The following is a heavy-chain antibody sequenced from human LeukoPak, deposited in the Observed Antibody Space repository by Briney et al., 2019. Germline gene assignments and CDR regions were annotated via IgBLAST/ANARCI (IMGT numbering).Heavy chain of an antibody. CDR1: GGSISSYY. CDR2: IYYSGST. J-gene: IGHJ2*01. D-gene: IGHD3-22*01. CDR3: ARDRIYDSSGPTGYFDL. Sequence: PSETLSLTCTVSGGSISSYYWSWIRQPPGKGLEWIGYIYYSGSTNYNPSLKSRVTIAVDTSKNQFSLKLSSVTAADTAVYYCARDRIYDSSGPTGYFDLWGRGTLVTVSS. V-gene: IGHV4-59*12.